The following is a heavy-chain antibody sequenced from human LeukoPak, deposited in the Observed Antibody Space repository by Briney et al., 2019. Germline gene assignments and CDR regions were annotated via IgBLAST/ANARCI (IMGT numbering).Heavy chain of an antibody. V-gene: IGHV3-23*01. CDR1: GFTFSSYA. Sequence: GGSLRLSCAASGFTFSSYAMSWVRQAPGKGLEWVSAISGSGGSTYYADSVKGRFTISRDNSKNTLYLQMNSLRAEDTAVYYCAKDRGRVMRGVMLIINDYFDYWGQGTLVTVSS. D-gene: IGHD3-10*01. CDR2: ISGSGGST. J-gene: IGHJ4*02. CDR3: AKDRGRVMRGVMLIINDYFDY.